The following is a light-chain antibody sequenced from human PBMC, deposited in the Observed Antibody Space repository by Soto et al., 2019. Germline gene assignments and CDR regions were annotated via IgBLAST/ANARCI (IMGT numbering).Light chain of an antibody. V-gene: IGLV4-69*01. CDR3: QTWGTGYWV. CDR1: SGHSSHA. J-gene: IGLJ3*02. CDR2: VNSDGSH. Sequence: QPVLTQSPSASASLGASVKLTCTLSSGHSSHAIAWHQQQPEKGPRYLMKVNSDGSHSRGDGIPDRFSGSSSGAERYLTISSLQSEDETDYYCQTWGTGYWVFGGGTKLTVL.